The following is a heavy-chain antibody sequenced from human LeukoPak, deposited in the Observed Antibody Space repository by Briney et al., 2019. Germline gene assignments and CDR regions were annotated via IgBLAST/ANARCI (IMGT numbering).Heavy chain of an antibody. D-gene: IGHD3-22*01. CDR1: GGSISSYY. CDR3: ARDKAPGYYDSSGYYDY. J-gene: IGHJ4*02. Sequence: SETLSLTCTVSGGSISSYYWSWIRQPPGKGLEWIGYIYYSGSTNYNPSLKSRVTISVDTSKNQFSLKLSSVTAADTAVYYCARDKAPGYYDSSGYYDYWGQGTLVTVSS. CDR2: IYYSGST. V-gene: IGHV4-59*01.